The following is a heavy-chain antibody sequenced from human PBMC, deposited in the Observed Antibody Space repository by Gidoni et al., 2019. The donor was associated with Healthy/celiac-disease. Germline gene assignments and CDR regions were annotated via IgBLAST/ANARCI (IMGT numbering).Heavy chain of an antibody. CDR1: GFTFSSYA. V-gene: IGHV3-30-3*01. D-gene: IGHD3-22*01. Sequence: QVQLVESGGGVVQPGRSLRLSCAASGFTFSSYAMHWVRQAPGKGLEWVAVISYDGSNKYYADSVKGRFTISRDNSKNTLYLQMNSLRAEDTAVYYCATGSSGAPGAFDIWGQGTMVTVSS. CDR2: ISYDGSNK. J-gene: IGHJ3*02. CDR3: ATGSSGAPGAFDI.